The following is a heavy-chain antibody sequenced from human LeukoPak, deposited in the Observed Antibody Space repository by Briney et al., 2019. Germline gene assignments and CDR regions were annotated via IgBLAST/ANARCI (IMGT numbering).Heavy chain of an antibody. CDR2: FDPDYGET. Sequence: ASVKVSCKVSGYTLTDLSMHWVRQAPGKGLEWMGGFDPDYGETIYAQKFQGRVTMTRDTSISTAYMELSRLRSDDTAVYYCARDGATVTTWYYYYYMDVWGKGTTVTISS. CDR1: GYTLTDLS. D-gene: IGHD4-17*01. J-gene: IGHJ6*03. V-gene: IGHV1-24*01. CDR3: ARDGATVTTWYYYYYMDV.